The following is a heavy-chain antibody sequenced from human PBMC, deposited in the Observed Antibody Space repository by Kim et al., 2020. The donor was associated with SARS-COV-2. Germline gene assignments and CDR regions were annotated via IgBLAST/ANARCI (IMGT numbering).Heavy chain of an antibody. Sequence: SETLSLTCTVSGGSISSSNHYWGWIRQPPGKGLEWIGSSSYSGNIYYNPSLKSRVTISVDTSENQFSLSLTSVTAADAAVYFCARTKIEYSAWGAFDIWGQGTMVTFSS. D-gene: IGHD1-26*01. CDR1: GGSISSSNHY. CDR3: ARTKIEYSAWGAFDI. CDR2: SSYSGNI. J-gene: IGHJ3*02. V-gene: IGHV4-39*01.